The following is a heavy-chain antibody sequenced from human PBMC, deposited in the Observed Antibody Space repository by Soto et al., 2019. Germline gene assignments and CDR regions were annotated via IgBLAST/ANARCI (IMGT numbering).Heavy chain of an antibody. CDR2: INHSGST. D-gene: IGHD3-16*01. Sequence: SETLSLTCAVYGGSFSGYYWSWIRQPPGKGLEWIGEINHSGSTNYNPSLKSRVTISVDTSNNQFSLELSSVTAADTAVYYCARHYGYYSHYMDVWTKGTTVTVSS. CDR3: ARHYGYYSHYMDV. CDR1: GGSFSGYY. V-gene: IGHV4-34*01. J-gene: IGHJ6*03.